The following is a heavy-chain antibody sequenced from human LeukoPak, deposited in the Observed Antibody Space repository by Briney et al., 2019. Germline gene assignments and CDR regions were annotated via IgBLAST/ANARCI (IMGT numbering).Heavy chain of an antibody. Sequence: GASVTVTCKASGYTFTRYYKHGVRQAPGQGLEWMGLINPNCGGTNYAQKFQGRVTMTRDTSISTAYMELRRLRSDDTAVYYCARKGEQWLSYFDYWGQGTLVTVSS. D-gene: IGHD6-19*01. J-gene: IGHJ4*02. V-gene: IGHV1-2*02. CDR3: ARKGEQWLSYFDY. CDR2: INPNCGGT. CDR1: GYTFTRYY.